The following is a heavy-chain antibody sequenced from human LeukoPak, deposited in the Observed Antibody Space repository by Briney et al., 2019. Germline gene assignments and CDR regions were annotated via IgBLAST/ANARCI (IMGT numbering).Heavy chain of an antibody. CDR3: ARDRDDYGDYGGDY. Sequence: PSETLSLTCTVSGGSISSSSYYWGWIRQPPGKGLEWIGYISHAGNTNNSPSLRSRVVISIDKSKNQFSLKLSSVTAADTAVYYCARDRDDYGDYGGDYWGQGTLVTVSS. CDR1: GGSISSSSYY. J-gene: IGHJ4*02. V-gene: IGHV4-61*05. CDR2: ISHAGNT. D-gene: IGHD4-17*01.